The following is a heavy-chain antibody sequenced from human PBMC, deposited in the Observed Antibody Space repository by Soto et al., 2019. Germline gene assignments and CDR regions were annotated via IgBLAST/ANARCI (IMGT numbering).Heavy chain of an antibody. CDR3: ARSSPYCSGGICYSFAFDI. CDR1: GFTFSSYS. V-gene: IGHV3-48*02. D-gene: IGHD2-15*01. J-gene: IGHJ3*02. Sequence: GGSLRLSCAASGFTFSSYSMNWVRQAPGKGLEWVSYISSSSSTIYYADSVKGRFTISRDNAKNSLYLQMNSLRDEDTAVYYCARSSPYCSGGICYSFAFDIWGQGTMVTVSS. CDR2: ISSSSSTI.